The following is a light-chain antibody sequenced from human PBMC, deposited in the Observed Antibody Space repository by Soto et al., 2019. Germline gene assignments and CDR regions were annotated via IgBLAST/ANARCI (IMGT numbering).Light chain of an antibody. CDR1: QSVSSN. CDR2: AAS. Sequence: DIQMTQSPSSLSASAGDRVTITCRASQSVSSNLNWYQQKPGKAPKLLIYAASSLQSGVPSRFSGSGPGTDFTLTISSLQPEDFATYYCQQSYSTPLTFGPGTKVDIK. J-gene: IGKJ3*01. V-gene: IGKV1-39*01. CDR3: QQSYSTPLT.